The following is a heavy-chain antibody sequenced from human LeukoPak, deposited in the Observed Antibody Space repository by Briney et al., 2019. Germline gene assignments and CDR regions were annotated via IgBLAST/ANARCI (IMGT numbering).Heavy chain of an antibody. V-gene: IGHV4-59*01. D-gene: IGHD6-13*01. Sequence: SETLSLTYTVSGGSISSYYWSWIRQPPGKGLEWIGYIDYSGSTIHNPSLKSRVTISVNTSKNQFSLQLTSVTAADTAVYYCARSGGLYTSTWYFHRWGQGTLVTVSS. CDR1: GGSISSYY. CDR2: IDYSGST. J-gene: IGHJ1*01. CDR3: ARSGGLYTSTWYFHR.